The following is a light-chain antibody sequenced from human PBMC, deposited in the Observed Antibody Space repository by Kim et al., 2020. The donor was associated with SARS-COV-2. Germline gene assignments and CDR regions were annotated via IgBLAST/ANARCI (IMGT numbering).Light chain of an antibody. CDR2: KAS. J-gene: IGKJ1*01. CDR1: QSVHNW. Sequence: PASVVDTLSITCRASQSVHNWLAWYQKKPGQVPKLLIEKASDLQSGVPARFSGSGSGTEFTLTITTLQPSDFATYYCQQYHTHSTFGQGTKVDIK. V-gene: IGKV1-5*03. CDR3: QQYHTHST.